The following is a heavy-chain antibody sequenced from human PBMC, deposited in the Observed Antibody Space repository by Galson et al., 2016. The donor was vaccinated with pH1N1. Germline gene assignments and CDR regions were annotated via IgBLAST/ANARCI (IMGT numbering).Heavy chain of an antibody. CDR1: GYTFTTYW. Sequence: QSGAEVKKAGESLKISCKGSGYTFTTYWIAWVRQMPGKGLEWMGIVYPPDSDTRYSPSFEGQVTISADKSISTAYLQWSSLKASDTAVYYCARLIGGGYNSRDFVYVGQGPQVTVS. V-gene: IGHV5-51*03. CDR3: ARLIGGGYNSRDFVY. CDR2: VYPPDSDT. J-gene: IGHJ4*02. D-gene: IGHD5-24*01.